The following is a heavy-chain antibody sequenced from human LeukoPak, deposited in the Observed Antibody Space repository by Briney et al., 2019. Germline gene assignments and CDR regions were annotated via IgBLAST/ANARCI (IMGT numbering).Heavy chain of an antibody. V-gene: IGHV3-48*03. Sequence: GGSLRLSCAASGFTFRNYEMNWVRQAPEKGLEWVSYISSSGSTVYYADSVKGRFTISRDNAKNSLYLQMNSLRAEDTALYYCARGPPVGSGWSPDLWGQGTLVTVSS. D-gene: IGHD6-19*01. CDR1: GFTFRNYE. CDR3: ARGPPVGSGWSPDL. CDR2: ISSSGSTV. J-gene: IGHJ5*02.